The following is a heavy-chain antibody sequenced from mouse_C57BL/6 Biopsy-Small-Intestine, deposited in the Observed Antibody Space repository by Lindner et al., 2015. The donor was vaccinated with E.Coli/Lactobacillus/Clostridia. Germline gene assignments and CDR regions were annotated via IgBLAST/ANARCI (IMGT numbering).Heavy chain of an antibody. V-gene: IGHV14-3*01. J-gene: IGHJ2*01. CDR1: GFNIKDAY. Sequence: VQLQESGAELVRPGASVKLSCTASGFNIKDAYMHWVKQRPEQGLEWIGRIDPANGNTKYAPKFQDKATITADTSSNTAYLQLSSLTSEDTAVYYCASVYCGNLYFDYWGQGTTLTVSS. D-gene: IGHD2-1*01. CDR3: ASVYCGNLYFDY. CDR2: IDPANGNT.